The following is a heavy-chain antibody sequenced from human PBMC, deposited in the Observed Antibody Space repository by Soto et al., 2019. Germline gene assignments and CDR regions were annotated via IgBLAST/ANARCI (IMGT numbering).Heavy chain of an antibody. CDR2: IGGSNNNI. V-gene: IGHV3-21*01. CDR1: GFPFSSYN. D-gene: IGHD6-19*01. Sequence: PVGSLRLSCAASGFPFSSYNMNWVRQAPGKGLEWVSLIGGSNNNIYYADSVKGRFSISRDNAKNSRFLQMNSLRAEDTAVYYCVREYSSSNGSALDIWGQGTMVTVSS. CDR3: VREYSSSNGSALDI. J-gene: IGHJ3*02.